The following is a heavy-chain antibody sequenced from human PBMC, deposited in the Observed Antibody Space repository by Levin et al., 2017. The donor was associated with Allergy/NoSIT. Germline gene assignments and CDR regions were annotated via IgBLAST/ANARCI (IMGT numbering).Heavy chain of an antibody. Sequence: ESLKISCTVSGDSISSNNYYWGWIRQPPGEGLEWIISYTGSTYYNPSLRSRVTISLDTSKNQLSLRLTSVAAADTAVYYCAGQRRTTDFAEYWGQGTLVTVSS. CDR2: ISYTGST. J-gene: IGHJ4*02. V-gene: IGHV4-39*07. D-gene: IGHD1-1*01. CDR3: AGQRRTTDFAEY. CDR1: GDSISSNNYY.